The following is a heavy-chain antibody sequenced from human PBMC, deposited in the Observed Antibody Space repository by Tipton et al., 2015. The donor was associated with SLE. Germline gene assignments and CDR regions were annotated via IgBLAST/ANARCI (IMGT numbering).Heavy chain of an antibody. D-gene: IGHD6-6*01. V-gene: IGHV3-23*03. Sequence: QLVQSGGGLVKPGGSLRLSCAASGFTFSTYGMNWVRQAPGKGLEWVSVIYSRGSTYYADSVKGRFTISRDNSKNTLYLQMNSLRAEDTAVYYCAKNGYSSSSGLGDYWGQGTQVTVSS. CDR3: AKNGYSSSSGLGDY. J-gene: IGHJ4*02. CDR1: GFTFSTYG. CDR2: IYSRGST.